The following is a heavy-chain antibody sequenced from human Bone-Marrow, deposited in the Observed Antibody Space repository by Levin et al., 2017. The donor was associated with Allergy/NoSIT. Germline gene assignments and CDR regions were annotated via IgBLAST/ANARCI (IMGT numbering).Heavy chain of an antibody. J-gene: IGHJ4*02. D-gene: IGHD6-13*01. CDR3: AKDLRGWGYSSSCFDY. Sequence: GGSLRLSCAASGFTFDDYAMHWVRQAPGKGLEWVSGISWNSGSIGYADSVKGRFTISRDNAKNSLYLQMNSLRAEDTALYYCAKDLRGWGYSSSCFDYWGQGTLVTVSS. CDR2: ISWNSGSI. V-gene: IGHV3-9*01. CDR1: GFTFDDYA.